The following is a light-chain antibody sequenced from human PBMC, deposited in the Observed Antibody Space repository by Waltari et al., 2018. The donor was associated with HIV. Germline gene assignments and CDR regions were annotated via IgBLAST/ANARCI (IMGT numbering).Light chain of an antibody. Sequence: QSLLTPPPSVSAAPGQRVTISCSGGKSTLPHNYTSCYQQVPGRAPRLLIYDKDKRPSGIPDRFSASKAGMSATLGITGLQIVDEADYCCGTWDSSLSLYVFGTGTTVVVL. CDR2: DKD. V-gene: IGLV1-51*01. CDR3: GTWDSSLSLYV. J-gene: IGLJ1*01. CDR1: KSTLPHNY.